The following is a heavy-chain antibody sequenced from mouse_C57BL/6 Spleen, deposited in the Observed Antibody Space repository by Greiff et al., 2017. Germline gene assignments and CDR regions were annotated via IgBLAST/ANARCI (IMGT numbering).Heavy chain of an antibody. D-gene: IGHD4-1*01. Sequence: VQLQQSGTELVKPGASVKLSCKASGYTFTSYWMHWVKQRPGQGLEWIGDINPSNGGTNYNEKFKSKATLTVDKSSSTAYMQLRSLTSEDSAVYYCARCLGNWDYDLDYWGQGTSVTVSS. V-gene: IGHV1-53*01. CDR1: GYTFTSYW. J-gene: IGHJ4*01. CDR3: ARCLGNWDYDLDY. CDR2: INPSNGGT.